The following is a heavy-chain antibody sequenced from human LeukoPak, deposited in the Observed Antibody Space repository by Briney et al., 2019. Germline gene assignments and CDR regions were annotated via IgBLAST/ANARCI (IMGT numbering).Heavy chain of an antibody. D-gene: IGHD3-10*01. CDR3: ARGRYLENGRYQLLGYYYGSGSYLFDY. CDR1: GFTFGDYA. CDR2: ISSSSSYI. Sequence: PGGSLRLSCTASGFTFGDYAMSWFRQAPGKGLEWVSPISSSSSYIYYADSVKGRFTISRDNAKNSLYLQMNSLRAEDTAVYYCARGRYLENGRYQLLGYYYGSGSYLFDYWGQGTLVTVSS. V-gene: IGHV3-21*04. J-gene: IGHJ4*02.